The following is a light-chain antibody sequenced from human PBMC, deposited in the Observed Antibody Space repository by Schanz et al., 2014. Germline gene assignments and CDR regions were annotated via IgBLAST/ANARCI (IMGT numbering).Light chain of an antibody. CDR2: WAS. Sequence: DIVMTQSPDSLAVSLGERATIHCRSSQSVLWTSNNKNFLAWYKQTPGQPPKLLIYWASTRESGVPDRFSGSGSGTDFTLTISSLQAEDVAVYYCQQYSGTPYAFGGGTRVEIK. J-gene: IGKJ4*01. V-gene: IGKV4-1*01. CDR3: QQYSGTPYA. CDR1: QSVLWTSNNKNF.